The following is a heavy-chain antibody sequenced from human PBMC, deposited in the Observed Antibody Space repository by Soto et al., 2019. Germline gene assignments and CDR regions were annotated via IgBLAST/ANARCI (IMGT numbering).Heavy chain of an antibody. CDR3: ARGREGNWFDP. V-gene: IGHV3-21*01. CDR1: GFSISEYG. J-gene: IGHJ5*02. Sequence: GGSLRLSCAVSGFSISEYGVTWVRQPPGKGLEWVSSISSSSSYIYYADSVKGRFTISRDNAKNSLYLQMNSLRAEDTAVYYCARGREGNWFDPWGQGTLVTVSS. CDR2: ISSSSSYI.